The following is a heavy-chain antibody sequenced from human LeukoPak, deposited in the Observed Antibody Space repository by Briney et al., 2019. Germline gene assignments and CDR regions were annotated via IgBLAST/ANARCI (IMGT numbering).Heavy chain of an antibody. CDR3: AKDLGAIFGVVQVPHFYFDY. J-gene: IGHJ4*02. D-gene: IGHD3-3*01. CDR2: ISDSGSSI. V-gene: IGHV3-11*01. CDR1: GFTFSNYA. Sequence: GGSLRLSCAASGFTFSNYAMSWFRQAPGEGLEWVSYISDSGSSIYYADSVKGRFTISRDNAKNTLYLQMNSLRAEDTAVYYCAKDLGAIFGVVQVPHFYFDYWGQGTLVTVSS.